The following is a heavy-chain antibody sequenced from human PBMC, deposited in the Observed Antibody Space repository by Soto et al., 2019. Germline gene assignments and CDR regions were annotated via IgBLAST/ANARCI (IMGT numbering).Heavy chain of an antibody. CDR1: GGSFSGYY. D-gene: IGHD3-22*01. CDR2: INHSGST. CDR3: ARGRAYYYDSSGYFH. J-gene: IGHJ4*02. V-gene: IGHV4-34*01. Sequence: QVQLQQWGAGLLKPSETLSLTCAVYGGSFSGYYWSWIRQPPGKGLEWIGEINHSGSTNYNPSLQSRVTISVYTSKNQFSLMLSSVTAADMALYNCARGRAYYYDSSGYFHWGQGTLVTVSS.